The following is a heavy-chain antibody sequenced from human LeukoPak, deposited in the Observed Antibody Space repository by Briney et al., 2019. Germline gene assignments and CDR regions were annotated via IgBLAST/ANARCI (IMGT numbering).Heavy chain of an antibody. CDR1: GFTFSNAW. Sequence: GGSLRLSCAASGFTFSNAWMSWVRQAPGKGLEWVGRIKSKTDGGTTDYAAPVKGGFTISRDDSKNTLYLQMNSLKTEDTAVYYCTTYAVWFGELWGAYFDYWGQGTLVTVSS. CDR2: IKSKTDGGTT. CDR3: TTYAVWFGELWGAYFDY. D-gene: IGHD3-10*01. V-gene: IGHV3-15*01. J-gene: IGHJ4*02.